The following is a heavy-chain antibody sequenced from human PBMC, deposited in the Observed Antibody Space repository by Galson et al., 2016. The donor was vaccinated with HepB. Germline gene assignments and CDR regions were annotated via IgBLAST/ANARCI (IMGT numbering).Heavy chain of an antibody. CDR3: ARVLDSGYDY. D-gene: IGHD5-12*01. V-gene: IGHV3-21*01. Sequence: SLRLSCAASGFTFSSYNMNWVRQAPGKGLEWVSSISSSSSYIYYADSLKGRFTISRDNAKNSLYLQMNSLRAEDTAVYYCARVLDSGYDYWGQGTLVTVSS. J-gene: IGHJ4*02. CDR1: GFTFSSYN. CDR2: ISSSSSYI.